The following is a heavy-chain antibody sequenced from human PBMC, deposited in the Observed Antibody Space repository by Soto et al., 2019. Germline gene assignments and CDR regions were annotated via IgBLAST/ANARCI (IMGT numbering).Heavy chain of an antibody. CDR1: GFTVSSNY. CDR2: IYSGGST. D-gene: IGHD6-6*01. Sequence: GGSLRLSCAASGFTVSSNYMSWVRQAPGKGLEWVSVIYSGGSTYYADSVKGRFTISRDNSKNTLYLQMNSLRAEDTAVYYCARGGAPSIEARQPPYYFDYWGQVTLVTVSS. CDR3: ARGGAPSIEARQPPYYFDY. V-gene: IGHV3-53*01. J-gene: IGHJ4*02.